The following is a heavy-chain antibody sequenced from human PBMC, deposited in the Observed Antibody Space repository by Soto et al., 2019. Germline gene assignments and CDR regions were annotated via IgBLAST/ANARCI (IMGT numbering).Heavy chain of an antibody. V-gene: IGHV4-31*03. Sequence: SLTCTVSGGSISSGGYYWSWIRQHPGKGLEWIGYIYYSGSTYYNPSLKSRVTISVDTSKNQFSLKLSSVTAADTAVYYCARGDYTIFPAYWGQGTLVTVSS. J-gene: IGHJ4*02. D-gene: IGHD3-9*01. CDR3: ARGDYTIFPAY. CDR2: IYYSGST. CDR1: GGSISSGGYY.